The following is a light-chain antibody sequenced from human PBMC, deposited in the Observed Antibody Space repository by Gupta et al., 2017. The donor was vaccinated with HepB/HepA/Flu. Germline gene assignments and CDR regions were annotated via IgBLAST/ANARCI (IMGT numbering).Light chain of an antibody. V-gene: IGKV4-1*01. CDR2: WAS. J-gene: IGKJ1*01. Sequence: DIVMTQSPDSLAVALGERATINCKSSQNVLYSSNNKNYLAWFQQKPGQPPKLLIYWASTRETGVPDRFSGSGSGTEFTLTISSLQAEDVAVYYCQQYYSNLWTVGRGTKVEIK. CDR3: QQYYSNLWT. CDR1: QNVLYSSNNKNY.